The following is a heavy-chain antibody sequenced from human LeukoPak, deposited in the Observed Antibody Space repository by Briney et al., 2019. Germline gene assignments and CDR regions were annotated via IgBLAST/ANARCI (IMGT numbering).Heavy chain of an antibody. CDR1: GFTFSSYA. D-gene: IGHD1-26*01. Sequence: GGSLRLSCAASGFTFSSYAMSWVRQAPGKGLEWVSTISNSGGTTYYADSVKGRFTISRDNAKNSLYLQMNSLRAEDTAVYYCAREEGARSVDYWGQGTLVTVSS. CDR2: ISNSGGTT. J-gene: IGHJ4*02. V-gene: IGHV3-23*01. CDR3: AREEGARSVDY.